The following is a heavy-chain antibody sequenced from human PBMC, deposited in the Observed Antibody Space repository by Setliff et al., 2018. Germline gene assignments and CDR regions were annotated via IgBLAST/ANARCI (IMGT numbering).Heavy chain of an antibody. CDR2: IYIGGSA. V-gene: IGHV4-4*07. J-gene: IGHJ6*03. D-gene: IGHD6-19*01. CDR1: GGSISSYY. Sequence: PSETLSLTCTVSGGSISSYYWSWIRQPAGKGLEWIGHIYIGGSANYKPSLKSRVTMSIDTSKNQFSLKLNSVTAADMAVYYCAREQWLDPPGYYYMDVWAKGTTVTVSS. CDR3: AREQWLDPPGYYYMDV.